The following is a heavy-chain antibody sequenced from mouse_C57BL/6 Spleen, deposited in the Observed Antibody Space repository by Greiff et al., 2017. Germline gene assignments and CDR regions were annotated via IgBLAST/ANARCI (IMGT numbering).Heavy chain of an antibody. CDR1: GYTFTDYN. Sequence: LVKPGASVKMSCKASGYTFTDYNMHWVKQSHGKSLEWIGYINPNNGGTSYNQKFKGKATLTVNKSSSTAYMELRSLTSEDSAVYYCAREDDGYYVWFAYWGQGTLVTVSA. CDR2: INPNNGGT. D-gene: IGHD2-3*01. V-gene: IGHV1-22*01. CDR3: AREDDGYYVWFAY. J-gene: IGHJ3*01.